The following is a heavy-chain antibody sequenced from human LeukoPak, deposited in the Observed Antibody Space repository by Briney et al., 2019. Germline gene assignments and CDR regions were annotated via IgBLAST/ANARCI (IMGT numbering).Heavy chain of an antibody. J-gene: IGHJ4*02. CDR2: INPNSGGT. Sequence: ASVKVSCKASGYTFTGYYMHRVRQAPGQGLEWMGRINPNSGGTNYAQKFQGRVTMTRDTSISTAYMELSRLRSDDTAVYYCARDYYGSGSYYNGDYWGQGTLVTVSS. D-gene: IGHD3-10*01. V-gene: IGHV1-2*06. CDR1: GYTFTGYY. CDR3: ARDYYGSGSYYNGDY.